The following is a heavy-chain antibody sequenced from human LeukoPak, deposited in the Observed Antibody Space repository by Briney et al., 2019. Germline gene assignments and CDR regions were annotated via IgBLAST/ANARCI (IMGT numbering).Heavy chain of an antibody. V-gene: IGHV1-2*02. CDR1: GYTFSGYY. J-gene: IGHJ4*02. D-gene: IGHD2-2*01. Sequence: ASVKVSFKASGYTFSGYYMHWVRQAPGQGLEWMGWINPNSGGTNYAQKFQGRVTMTRDTSISTAYMELSRLRSDDTAVYYCARIFCSSRSCYFFDYWGQGTLVTVS. CDR3: ARIFCSSRSCYFFDY. CDR2: INPNSGGT.